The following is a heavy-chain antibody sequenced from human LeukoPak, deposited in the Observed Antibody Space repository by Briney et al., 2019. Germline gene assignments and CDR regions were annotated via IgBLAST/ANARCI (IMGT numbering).Heavy chain of an antibody. CDR3: ARIGYSSSSFDY. J-gene: IGHJ4*02. CDR1: GFTFSVYW. Sequence: GGSLRLSCAASGFTFSVYWLSWVRQAPGKGLEWVANIKEDGSVKYYVDSLKGRFTISRDNAKNSVYLQMNSLRAEDTAVYYCARIGYSSSSFDYWGQGTLVTVSS. D-gene: IGHD6-13*01. CDR2: IKEDGSVK. V-gene: IGHV3-7*01.